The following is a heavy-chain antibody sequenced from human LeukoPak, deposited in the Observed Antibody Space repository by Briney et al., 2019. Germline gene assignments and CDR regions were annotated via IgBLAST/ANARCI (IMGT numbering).Heavy chain of an antibody. CDR2: INPNSGGT. D-gene: IGHD4-17*01. Sequence: ASVKVSCKASGYIFTGYYMHWVRQAPGQGLEWMGWINPNSGGTNYAQKFQGRVTMTRDTSISTAYMELSRLRSDDTAVYYCARALSSDYGDLPYNWFDPWGQGTLVTVSS. V-gene: IGHV1-2*02. CDR3: ARALSSDYGDLPYNWFDP. CDR1: GYIFTGYY. J-gene: IGHJ5*02.